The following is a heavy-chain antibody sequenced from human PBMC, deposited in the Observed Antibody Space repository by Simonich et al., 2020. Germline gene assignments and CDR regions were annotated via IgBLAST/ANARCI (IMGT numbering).Heavy chain of an antibody. CDR3: AKDRLGLGNSIFDY. V-gene: IGHV3-23*04. D-gene: IGHD7-27*01. CDR2: IRGSGGST. Sequence: VQLVESGGGLVKPGWSLRLSCAASGFTFSSYAMCWVRPAPGEGMGEVSAIRGSGGSTYYADSVKGRFTISRDKSKNTLYLKMNSLRAEDTAVYYCAKDRLGLGNSIFDYWGQGTLVTVSS. CDR1: GFTFSSYA. J-gene: IGHJ4*02.